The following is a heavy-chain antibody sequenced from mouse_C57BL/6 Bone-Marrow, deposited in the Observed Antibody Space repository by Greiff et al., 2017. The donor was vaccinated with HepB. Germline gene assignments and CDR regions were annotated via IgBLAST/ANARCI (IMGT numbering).Heavy chain of an antibody. CDR1: GFSLTSYG. CDR2: IWRGGST. Sequence: VQLQQSGPGLVQPSQRLSITCTVSGFSLTSYGVHWVRQSPGKGLEWLGVIWRGGSTDYNAAFMSRLSITKDNSKSQVFFKMNSLQADDTAIYYCAKKKDYYGSRYWYFDVWGTGTTVTVSS. CDR3: AKKKDYYGSRYWYFDV. V-gene: IGHV2-5*01. D-gene: IGHD1-1*01. J-gene: IGHJ1*03.